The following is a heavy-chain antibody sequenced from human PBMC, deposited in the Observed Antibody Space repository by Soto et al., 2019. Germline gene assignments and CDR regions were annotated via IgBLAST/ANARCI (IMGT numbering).Heavy chain of an antibody. CDR2: ISSTTNYI. CDR3: ARESEDLTSNFDY. V-gene: IGHV3-21*06. CDR1: GFTFTRYS. Sequence: GGSMRLSCAASGFTFTRYSMNWVRQAPGKGLEWVSSISSTTNYIYYGDSMKGRFTISRDNAKNSLYLEMNSLRAEDTAVYYCARESEDLTSNFDYWGQGTLGTVSS. J-gene: IGHJ4*02.